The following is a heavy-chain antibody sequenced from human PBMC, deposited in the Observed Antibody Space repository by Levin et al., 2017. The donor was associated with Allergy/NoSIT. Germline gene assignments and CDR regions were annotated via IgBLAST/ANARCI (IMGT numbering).Heavy chain of an antibody. CDR3: TKSPVGKGPSDF. CDR1: GFTFSDHV. Sequence: GGSLRLSCVVSGFTFSDHVMDWVRQAPGKGLEWVGRSGNKADNYRTQYAASVKGRFTISRDDSKNLLYLQMNSLKTDDTAVYYCTKSPVGKGPSDFWGQGALVTVSS. J-gene: IGHJ4*02. CDR2: SGNKADNYRT. V-gene: IGHV3-72*01. D-gene: IGHD7-27*01.